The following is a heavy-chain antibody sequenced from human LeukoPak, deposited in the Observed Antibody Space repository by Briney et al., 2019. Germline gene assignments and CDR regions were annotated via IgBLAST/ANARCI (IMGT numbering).Heavy chain of an antibody. V-gene: IGHV3-15*01. Sequence: GGSLRLSCAASGFSFSSAWMSWVRQAPGKGLEWVGCIKTKAVGGTADYAAPVKGRFTISRDDSQNTLYLQMNSLITEDTAVYYCAADRGVPHDSWGQGTLVTVSS. D-gene: IGHD3-10*01. CDR1: GFSFSSAW. CDR3: AADRGVPHDS. CDR2: IKTKAVGGTA. J-gene: IGHJ4*02.